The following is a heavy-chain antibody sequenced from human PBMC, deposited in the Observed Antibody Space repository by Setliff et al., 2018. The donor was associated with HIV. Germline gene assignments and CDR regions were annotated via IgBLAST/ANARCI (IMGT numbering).Heavy chain of an antibody. V-gene: IGHV1-69*13. D-gene: IGHD3-16*01. CDR3: WGVPAGRFH. CDR1: GGTVSRYG. Sequence: ASVKVSCKASGGTVSRYGLSWVRQAPGQGLEWMGGINPMYGTSDYAQKFQGRLTLTADESANTVYMELNSLRSDDTAVYYCWGVPAGRFHWGQGTVVTVSS. J-gene: IGHJ4*02. CDR2: INPMYGTS.